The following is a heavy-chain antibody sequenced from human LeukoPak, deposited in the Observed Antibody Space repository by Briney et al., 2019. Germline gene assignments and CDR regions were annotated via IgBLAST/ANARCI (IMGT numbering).Heavy chain of an antibody. V-gene: IGHV3-48*03. D-gene: IGHD3-10*02. J-gene: IGHJ4*02. CDR3: ARDPFDTKFFDY. CDR1: GFTFSNYE. CDR2: ISTTGRTI. Sequence: GGSLRLSCAASGFTFSNYEMNWVRQAPGKGLEWVSYISTTGRTIYYADSVKGRFTISRDNAKNSLYLKMNSLRAEDTAVYYCARDPFDTKFFDYWGQGTLVTVSS.